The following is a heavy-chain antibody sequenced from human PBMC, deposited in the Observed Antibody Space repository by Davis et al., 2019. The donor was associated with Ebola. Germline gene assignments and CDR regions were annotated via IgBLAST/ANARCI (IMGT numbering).Heavy chain of an antibody. Sequence: GESLKISCAASGFIFSSYWMSWVRQAPGKGLEWVANIKQDGSEKYYVDSVKGRFTISRDNAKNSLYLQMNSLRAEDTAVYYCARELIAVAGVDYWGQGTLVTVSS. CDR1: GFIFSSYW. CDR2: IKQDGSEK. V-gene: IGHV3-7*03. J-gene: IGHJ4*02. D-gene: IGHD6-19*01. CDR3: ARELIAVAGVDY.